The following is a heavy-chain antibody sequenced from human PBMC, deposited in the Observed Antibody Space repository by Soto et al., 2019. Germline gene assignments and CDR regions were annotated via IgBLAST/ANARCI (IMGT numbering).Heavy chain of an antibody. CDR1: GGTFSSYA. CDR2: IIPIFGTA. CDR3: ARERSSGWYFGY. D-gene: IGHD6-19*01. V-gene: IGHV1-69*13. J-gene: IGHJ4*02. Sequence: ASVKVSCKASGGTFSSYAISWVRQAPGQGLEWMGGIIPIFGTANYAQKFQGRVTITADESTSKAYMELSSLRSEDTAVYYCARERSSGWYFGYWGQGNLVTVSS.